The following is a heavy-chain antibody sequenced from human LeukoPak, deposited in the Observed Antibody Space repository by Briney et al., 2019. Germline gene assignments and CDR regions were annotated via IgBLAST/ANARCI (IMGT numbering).Heavy chain of an antibody. V-gene: IGHV1-69*01. CDR2: IIPIFGTA. CDR3: ARDRRLSRYSSSCSFDY. CDR1: GGTFSSYA. D-gene: IGHD6-13*01. J-gene: IGHJ4*02. Sequence: SVKVSCKASGGTFSSYAISWVRQAPGQGLEWMGGIIPIFGTANYAQKFQGRVTITADESTSAAYMELSRLRSDDTAVYYCARDRRLSRYSSSCSFDYWGQGTLVTVSS.